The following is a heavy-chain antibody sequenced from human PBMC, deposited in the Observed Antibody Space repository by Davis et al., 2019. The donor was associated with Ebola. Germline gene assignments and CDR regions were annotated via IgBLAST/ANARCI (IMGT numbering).Heavy chain of an antibody. V-gene: IGHV3-30*04. J-gene: IGHJ4*02. Sequence: GGSLTLSCAVSGITFSRYAMHWVRQAPGKGLEWVTRIAYDGRYDSYAESVKGRFTISRDNSKSTLYLQMNSLRLEDTAVYYCVRDYNDGIGRFDYWGQGTLVTVSS. CDR3: VRDYNDGIGRFDY. CDR2: IAYDGRYD. D-gene: IGHD3-16*01. CDR1: GITFSRYA.